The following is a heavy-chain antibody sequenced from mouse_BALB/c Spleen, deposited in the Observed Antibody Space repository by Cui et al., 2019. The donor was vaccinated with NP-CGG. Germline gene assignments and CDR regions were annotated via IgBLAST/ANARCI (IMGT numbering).Heavy chain of an antibody. CDR3: ARYDYYGSSYFDY. J-gene: IGHJ2*01. D-gene: IGHD1-1*01. CDR2: IDPNSGGT. Sequence: QIDLRQHSAEHVKPAASVLVTGKASGYTFTSYWMHWVKQRPGRGLEWIGRIDPNSGGTKYNEKFKSKATLTVDKPSSTAYMQLSSLTSEDSAVYYCARYDYYGSSYFDYWGQGTTLTVSS. V-gene: IGHV1-72*01. CDR1: GYTFTSYW.